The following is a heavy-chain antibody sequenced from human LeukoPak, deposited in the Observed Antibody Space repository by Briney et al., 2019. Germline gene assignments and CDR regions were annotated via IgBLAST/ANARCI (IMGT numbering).Heavy chain of an antibody. V-gene: IGHV4-34*01. CDR3: ARDPGSSGWYSEGRNWFDP. D-gene: IGHD6-19*01. J-gene: IGHJ5*02. Sequence: SETLSLTCAVYGGSFSGYYWSWIRQPPGKGLEWIGEINHSGSTNYNPSLKSRVTISVDKSKNQFSLKLSSVTAADTAVYYCARDPGSSGWYSEGRNWFDPWGQGTLVTVSS. CDR1: GGSFSGYY. CDR2: INHSGST.